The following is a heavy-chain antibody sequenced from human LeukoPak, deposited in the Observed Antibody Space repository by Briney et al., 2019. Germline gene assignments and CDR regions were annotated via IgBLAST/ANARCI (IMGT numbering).Heavy chain of an antibody. CDR3: ARSLRVRGVPDYMDV. CDR2: TRYDGSNK. V-gene: IGHV3-30*02. CDR1: GFTFSSYG. Sequence: GGSLRLSCAASGFTFSSYGMHWVRQAPGKGLEWVAFTRYDGSNKYYADSVKGRFTISRDNSKNTLYLQMNSLRADDTAVYYCARSLRVRGVPDYMDVWGKGTTVTISS. D-gene: IGHD3-10*01. J-gene: IGHJ6*03.